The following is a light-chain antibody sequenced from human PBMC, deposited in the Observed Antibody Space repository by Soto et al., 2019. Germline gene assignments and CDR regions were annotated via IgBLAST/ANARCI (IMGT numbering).Light chain of an antibody. V-gene: IGKV1-39*01. Sequence: DIQMTQSPSSLSASVGDRVAIICRASQTISSYLNWYQQKPGKAPRLLIYAASSLQSGVPSRFSGSGSGTAFTLTINSLQPEDFATYYCQQSYSAPGTFGQGTKVEIK. CDR3: QQSYSAPGT. CDR1: QTISSY. J-gene: IGKJ1*01. CDR2: AAS.